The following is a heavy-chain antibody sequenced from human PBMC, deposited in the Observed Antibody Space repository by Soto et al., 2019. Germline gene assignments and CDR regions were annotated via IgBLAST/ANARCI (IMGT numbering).Heavy chain of an antibody. CDR3: ARGRLAYCGGDCNWFDP. CDR2: ISSSGSTI. CDR1: GFTFSDYY. Sequence: GGSLRLSCAASGFTFSDYYMSWIRQAPGKGLEWVSYISSSGSTIYYADSVKGRFTVSRDNSKNSLYLQMNSLRAEDTAVYYCARGRLAYCGGDCNWFDPWGQGTLVTVSS. J-gene: IGHJ5*02. V-gene: IGHV3-11*01. D-gene: IGHD2-21*02.